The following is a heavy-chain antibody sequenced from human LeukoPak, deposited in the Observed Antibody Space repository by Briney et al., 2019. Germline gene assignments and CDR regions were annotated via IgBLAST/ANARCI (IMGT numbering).Heavy chain of an antibody. CDR2: ISSSGSAK. J-gene: IGHJ6*03. D-gene: IGHD2-2*01. V-gene: IGHV3-11*04. Sequence: PGGSLRLSCAASGFTFTDYYMSWIRQAPGKGLEWVSYISSSGSAKYYADSVKGRFTISRDNAKNSLYLQMNSLRAEDTAVYFCARDSGYQLLSGYYYYMDVWGKGTTVTVSS. CDR3: ARDSGYQLLSGYYYYMDV. CDR1: GFTFTDYY.